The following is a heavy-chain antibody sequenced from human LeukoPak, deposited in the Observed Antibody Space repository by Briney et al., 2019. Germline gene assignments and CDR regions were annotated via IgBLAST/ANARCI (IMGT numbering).Heavy chain of an antibody. CDR2: INGGSGNT. J-gene: IGHJ4*02. CDR1: GYTFIDYT. CDR3: ANPRYDSSGYYYVD. V-gene: IGHV1-3*01. Sequence: ASVKVSCKASGYTFIDYTMHWLRQAPGQRLDWMGWINGGSGNTKYSPEFQGRVAITRDTSASTGYMELSSLRSEDTAVYYCANPRYDSSGYYYVDWGQGTLVTVSS. D-gene: IGHD3-22*01.